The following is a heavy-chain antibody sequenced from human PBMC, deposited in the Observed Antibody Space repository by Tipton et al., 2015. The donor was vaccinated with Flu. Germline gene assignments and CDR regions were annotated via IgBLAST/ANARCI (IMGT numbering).Heavy chain of an antibody. CDR1: GDSIGGAYY. CDR2: IYHSGTT. Sequence: TLSLTCSVSGDSIGGAYYWGWIRQPPGKGLEWIGTIYHSGTTYYNPSLKSRLTISVDTSKNQFSLRLSSVTAADTAVYYCARLFDTMYGVIIMARLDTWGQGIKVTVSS. V-gene: IGHV4-38-2*01. J-gene: IGHJ5*02. CDR3: ARLFDTMYGVIIMARLDT. D-gene: IGHD3-9*01.